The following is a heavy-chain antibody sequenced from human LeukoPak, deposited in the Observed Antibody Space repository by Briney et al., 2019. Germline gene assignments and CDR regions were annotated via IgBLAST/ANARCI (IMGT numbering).Heavy chain of an antibody. J-gene: IGHJ6*02. CDR1: GFTFSSYS. CDR3: ARAALYYYGSGRFLDV. Sequence: GGSLRLSCAASGFTFSSYSMNWVRQAPGKGLEWVSSISSSSSYIYYADSVKGRFTISRDNAKNSLSLQMNSLRAEDTAVYYCARAALYYYGSGRFLDVWGQGTTVTVSS. D-gene: IGHD3-10*01. V-gene: IGHV3-21*01. CDR2: ISSSSSYI.